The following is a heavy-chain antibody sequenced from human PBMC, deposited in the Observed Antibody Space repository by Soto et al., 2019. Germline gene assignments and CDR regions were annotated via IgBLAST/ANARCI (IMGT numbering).Heavy chain of an antibody. Sequence: QVQLVQSGAEVKKPGASMKVSCKASGYNFIGYYLHWVRQVPGQGLEWMGWINPNSGGTKDSQKFQDWVNLTGETAMDTAVNERARVTFDRAAVYYCARGVGAEFEYWGQGTLVTVSS. D-gene: IGHD3-16*01. V-gene: IGHV1-2*04. CDR1: GYNFIGYY. J-gene: IGHJ4*02. CDR3: ARGVGAEFEY. CDR2: INPNSGGT.